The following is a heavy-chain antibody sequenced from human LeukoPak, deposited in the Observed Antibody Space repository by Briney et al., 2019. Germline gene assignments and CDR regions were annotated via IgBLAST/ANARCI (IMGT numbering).Heavy chain of an antibody. J-gene: IGHJ4*02. V-gene: IGHV3-30*18. Sequence: GGSLRLSCAASGFTFSSYGMHWVRQAPGKGLEWVAVISYDGSNKYYADSVKGRFTISRDNSKNTLYLQMNSLRAEDTAVYYCAKSIGIVGLLDYRGQGTLVTVSS. CDR2: ISYDGSNK. CDR1: GFTFSSYG. CDR3: AKSIGIVGLLDY. D-gene: IGHD3/OR15-3a*01.